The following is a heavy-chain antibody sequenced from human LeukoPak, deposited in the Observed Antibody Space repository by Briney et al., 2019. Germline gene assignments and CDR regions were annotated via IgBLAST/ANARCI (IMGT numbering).Heavy chain of an antibody. V-gene: IGHV3-20*01. CDR1: GLTFDDYG. Sequence: GGSLRLSCAASGLTFDDYGMTWVRQAPGKGLEWVSGINWSGDSITYADSVKGRFTISRDNAKNSLYLQMNRLRVEDTALYHCARRTYGATAGRGDPYYFDYWGQGTLVTVSS. D-gene: IGHD6-13*01. CDR2: INWSGDSI. J-gene: IGHJ4*02. CDR3: ARRTYGATAGRGDPYYFDY.